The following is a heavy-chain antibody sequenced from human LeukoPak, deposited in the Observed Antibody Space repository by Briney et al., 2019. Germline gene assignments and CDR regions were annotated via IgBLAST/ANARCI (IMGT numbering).Heavy chain of an antibody. CDR1: GYTLRNYG. Sequence: ASVKVSCMASGYTLRNYGISWVRQAPGRGLEWMGWISAYDGNTKYAQKLQGRVTMTTDTSTNTAYMELRSLRSDDTAVYYCARDTEWELNPDYFDYWGQGTLVTVSS. V-gene: IGHV1-18*01. CDR3: ARDTEWELNPDYFDY. CDR2: ISAYDGNT. J-gene: IGHJ4*02. D-gene: IGHD1-26*01.